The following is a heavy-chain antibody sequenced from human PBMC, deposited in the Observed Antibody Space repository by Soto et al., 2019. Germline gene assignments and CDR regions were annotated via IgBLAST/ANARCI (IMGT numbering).Heavy chain of an antibody. V-gene: IGHV3-7*05. CDR1: GFTFSSYW. CDR3: ARDRNGDYGVHYYYYGMDV. D-gene: IGHD4-17*01. CDR2: IKQDGSEK. Sequence: EVQLVESGGGLVQPGGSLRLCCAASGFTFSSYWMSWVRQAPGKGLEWVANIKQDGSEKYYVDSVKGRFTISRDNAKNSLYLQMNSLRAEDTAVYYCARDRNGDYGVHYYYYGMDVWGQGTTVTVSS. J-gene: IGHJ6*02.